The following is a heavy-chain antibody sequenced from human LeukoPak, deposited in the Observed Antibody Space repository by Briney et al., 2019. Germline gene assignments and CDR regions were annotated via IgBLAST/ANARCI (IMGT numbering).Heavy chain of an antibody. D-gene: IGHD3-3*01. J-gene: IGHJ4*02. V-gene: IGHV4-34*01. CDR3: ARQKGRWLGHPQYYDFWSGYWGYFDY. Sequence: SETLSLTCAVYGGSFSGYYWSWIRQPPGKGLEWIGEINHSGSTNYNPSLKSRVTISVDTSKNQFSLKLSSVTAADTAVYYCARQKGRWLGHPQYYDFWSGYWGYFDYWGQGTLVTVSS. CDR2: INHSGST. CDR1: GGSFSGYY.